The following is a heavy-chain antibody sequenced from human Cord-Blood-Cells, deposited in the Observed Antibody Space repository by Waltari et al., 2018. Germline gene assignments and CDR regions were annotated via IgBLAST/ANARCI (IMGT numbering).Heavy chain of an antibody. D-gene: IGHD2-8*01. J-gene: IGHJ4*02. V-gene: IGHV3-53*01. CDR3: ARGGYCTNGVCFDY. CDR2: IYSGGST. CDR1: GFTVSSNY. Sequence: EVQLVESGGGLIQPGGSLRLSCAASGFTVSSNYMSWVRQAPGKGLEWVSVIYSGGSTYYADSVKGRFTISRDNSKNTLYLQMNSLRAEDTAVYYCARGGYCTNGVCFDYWGQGTLGTVSS.